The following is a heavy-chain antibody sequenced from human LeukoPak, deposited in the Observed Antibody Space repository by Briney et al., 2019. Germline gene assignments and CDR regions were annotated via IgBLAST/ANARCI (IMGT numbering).Heavy chain of an antibody. J-gene: IGHJ3*02. Sequence: TSETLSLTCTVSGGSISSGGYYWSWIRQHPGKGLEWIGYIYYSGSTYYNPSLKSRVTISVDTSKNQFSLKLSSVTAADTAVYYCATMSKKRGGDDAFDIWGQGTMVTVSS. CDR3: ATMSKKRGGDDAFDI. CDR1: GGSISSGGYY. V-gene: IGHV4-31*03. D-gene: IGHD3-16*01. CDR2: IYYSGST.